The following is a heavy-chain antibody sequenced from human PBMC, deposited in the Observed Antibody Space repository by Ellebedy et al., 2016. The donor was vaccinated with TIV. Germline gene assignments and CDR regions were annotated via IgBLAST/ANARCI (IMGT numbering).Heavy chain of an antibody. CDR1: GFTFSDYF. D-gene: IGHD3-10*01. V-gene: IGHV3-11*01. J-gene: IGHJ4*02. CDR2: ISSDGSTK. Sequence: GESLKISCAASGFTFSDYFMNWIRQAPGKGLECVSYISSDGSTKYYADSVKGRFTISRDNAKNSLYLQMNSLRAEDTAVYYCARVYFRRFGSGIYKVDYWGQGTLVTVSS. CDR3: ARVYFRRFGSGIYKVDY.